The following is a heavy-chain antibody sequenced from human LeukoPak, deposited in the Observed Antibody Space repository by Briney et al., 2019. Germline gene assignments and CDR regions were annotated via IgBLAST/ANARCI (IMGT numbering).Heavy chain of an antibody. Sequence: GGSLRLSCVASGFTFSSYEMNWVRQAPGKGLEWLSYIGSSDSTTHYADSVKGRFTISRDNAKNSLYLQMNSLRADDTAVYYCARVLEAASFDYWGQGSPVTVSS. D-gene: IGHD6-13*01. CDR1: GFTFSSYE. V-gene: IGHV3-48*03. J-gene: IGHJ4*02. CDR3: ARVLEAASFDY. CDR2: IGSSDSTT.